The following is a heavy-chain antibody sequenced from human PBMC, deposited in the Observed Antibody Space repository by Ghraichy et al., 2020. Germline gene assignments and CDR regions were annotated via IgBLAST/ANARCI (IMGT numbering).Heavy chain of an antibody. J-gene: IGHJ6*02. CDR1: GFTFSSYS. CDR3: ARDPKYYDFWSGYYSQYYYYYGMDV. Sequence: GGSLRLSCAASGFTFSSYSMNWVRQAPGKGLEWVSYISSSSSTIYYADSVKGRFTISRDNAKNSLYLQMNSLRDEDTAVYYCARDPKYYDFWSGYYSQYYYYYGMDVWGQGTTVTVSS. D-gene: IGHD3-3*01. V-gene: IGHV3-48*02. CDR2: ISSSSSTI.